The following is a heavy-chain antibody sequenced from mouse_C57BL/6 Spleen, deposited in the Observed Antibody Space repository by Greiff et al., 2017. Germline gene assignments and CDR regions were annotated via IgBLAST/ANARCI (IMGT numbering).Heavy chain of an antibody. Sequence: QVQLQQSGPELVKPGASVKISCKASGYAFSSSWMNWVKQRPGKGLEWIGRIYPGDGDTNYNGKFKGKATLTADKSSSTAYMQLSSLTSEDSAVYFCARYSITTVVGAMDYWGQGTSVTVSS. CDR2: IYPGDGDT. V-gene: IGHV1-82*01. CDR1: GYAFSSSW. D-gene: IGHD1-1*01. J-gene: IGHJ4*01. CDR3: ARYSITTVVGAMDY.